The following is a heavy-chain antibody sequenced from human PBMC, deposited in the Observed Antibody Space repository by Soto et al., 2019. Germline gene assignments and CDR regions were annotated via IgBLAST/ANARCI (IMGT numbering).Heavy chain of an antibody. CDR1: GSSISSEYY. CDR2: IYHRGST. D-gene: IGHD2-21*02. CDR3: ARDVVVTSVHQYYFDY. J-gene: IGHJ4*02. Sequence: SETLSLTCGVSGSSISSEYYWGWIRQPPGKGLEWIGSIYHRGSTYYNPSLKSRVTMSLDTSKNHFSLKLTSATAADTAVYYCARDVVVTSVHQYYFDYWGQGXLVTVYS. V-gene: IGHV4-38-2*02.